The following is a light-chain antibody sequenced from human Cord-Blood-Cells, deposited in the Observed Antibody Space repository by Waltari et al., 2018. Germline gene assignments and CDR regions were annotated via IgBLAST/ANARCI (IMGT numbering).Light chain of an antibody. CDR1: QSISSY. CDR3: QQSYSTPRLT. V-gene: IGKV1-39*01. Sequence: DHQEHQYSSSLSAYVGDSGNIHCRASQSISSYLNWYQQKPGKAPKLLIYAASSLQSGVPSRFSGSGSGTDFTLTISSLQPEDFATYYCQQSYSTPRLTFGPGTKVDIK. CDR2: AAS. J-gene: IGKJ3*01.